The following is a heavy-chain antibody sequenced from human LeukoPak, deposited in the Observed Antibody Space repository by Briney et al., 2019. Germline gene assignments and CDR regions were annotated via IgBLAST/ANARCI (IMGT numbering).Heavy chain of an antibody. Sequence: SETLSLTCAVSGDSISRGKWWSWVRQPPGKGLQWIGEIHHSGSTYYNPSLKSRVTISVDMSKNQFSLKLSSVTAADTAVYYCASLYSGSYRRDYWGQGTLVTVSS. CDR3: ASLYSGSYRRDY. CDR1: GDSISRGKW. CDR2: IHHSGST. J-gene: IGHJ4*02. V-gene: IGHV4-4*02. D-gene: IGHD1-26*01.